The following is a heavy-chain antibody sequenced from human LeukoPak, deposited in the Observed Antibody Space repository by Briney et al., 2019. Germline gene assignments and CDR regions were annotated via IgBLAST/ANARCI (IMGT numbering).Heavy chain of an antibody. V-gene: IGHV3-21*01. CDR2: ISRTSEYI. D-gene: IGHD3-16*01. J-gene: IGHJ4*01. Sequence: PGGSLRLSCAASGFSFSIYFMNWVRQAPGKGLEWVSSISRTSEYIHYADSVRGRFAISRDNAKNSVYLQMISLRAEDTAVYFCAGGGDFDYWGQGILVTVSA. CDR1: GFSFSIYF. CDR3: AGGGDFDY.